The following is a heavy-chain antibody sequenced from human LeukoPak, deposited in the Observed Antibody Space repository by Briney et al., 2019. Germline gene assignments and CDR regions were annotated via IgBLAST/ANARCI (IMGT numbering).Heavy chain of an antibody. V-gene: IGHV3-48*01. D-gene: IGHD3-10*01. J-gene: IGHJ4*02. CDR3: AATYYYGSGSGGGFDY. CDR2: ISSSSSTI. Sequence: GGSLRLSCAASGFTFSSYSMNWVRQAPGKGLEWVSYISSSSSTIYYADSVKGRFTISRDNAKNSLYLQMNSLRAEDTAVYYCAATYYYGSGSGGGFDYWGQGTLVTVSS. CDR1: GFTFSSYS.